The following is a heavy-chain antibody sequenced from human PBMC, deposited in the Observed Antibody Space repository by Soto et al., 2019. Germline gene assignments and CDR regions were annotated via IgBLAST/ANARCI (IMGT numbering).Heavy chain of an antibody. J-gene: IGHJ4*02. D-gene: IGHD3-22*01. V-gene: IGHV3-30-3*01. Sequence: QVQLVESGGGVVQPGRSLRLSCAASGFTFSSYAMHWVRQAPGKGLEWVAVISYDGSNKYYADSVKGRLTISRDNSKNTLYLQMNSLRAEDTAVYYCARSPVGSGYYGCYWGQGTLVTVSS. CDR1: GFTFSSYA. CDR2: ISYDGSNK. CDR3: ARSPVGSGYYGCY.